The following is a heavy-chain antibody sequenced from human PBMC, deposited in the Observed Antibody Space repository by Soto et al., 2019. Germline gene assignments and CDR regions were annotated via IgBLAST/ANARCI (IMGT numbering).Heavy chain of an antibody. CDR2: INHSGST. V-gene: IGHV4-34*01. J-gene: IGHJ4*02. CDR1: GGSFSGYY. D-gene: IGHD4-4*01. Sequence: SETLSLTCAVYGGSFSGYYWSWIRQPPGKGLEWIGEINHSGSTNYNPSLKSRVTISVDTSKNQLSLKLSSVTAADTAVYYCARADSNSYFDYWGQGTLVTVSS. CDR3: ARADSNSYFDY.